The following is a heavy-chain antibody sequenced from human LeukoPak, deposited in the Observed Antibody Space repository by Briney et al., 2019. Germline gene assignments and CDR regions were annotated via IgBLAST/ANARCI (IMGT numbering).Heavy chain of an antibody. Sequence: SETLSLTCGVSGGSITTTNYWSWVRQPPGRGLEWIGEVSLAGRTRYNPSLKNRVNISIDEPKNHLYLNLASVTAADTAVYYCSRLRGQHQLLPLDYWGQGTLVTVSS. J-gene: IGHJ4*02. CDR3: SRLRGQHQLLPLDY. D-gene: IGHD2-2*01. CDR1: GGSITTTNY. V-gene: IGHV4-4*02. CDR2: VSLAGRT.